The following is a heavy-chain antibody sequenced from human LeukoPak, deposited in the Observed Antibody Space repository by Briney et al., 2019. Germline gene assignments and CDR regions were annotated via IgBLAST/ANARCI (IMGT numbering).Heavy chain of an antibody. CDR1: GFIFSSNA. J-gene: IGHJ4*02. Sequence: PGGSLRLSCAASGFIFSSNAMSWVRQAPGKGLEWVSGISNSGDSTYYADSVKGRFTISRDNSKNTLYLQMHSLRAEDSAVYYCANWGGTYWGQGTLVTVSS. CDR2: ISNSGDST. D-gene: IGHD7-27*01. V-gene: IGHV3-23*01. CDR3: ANWGGTY.